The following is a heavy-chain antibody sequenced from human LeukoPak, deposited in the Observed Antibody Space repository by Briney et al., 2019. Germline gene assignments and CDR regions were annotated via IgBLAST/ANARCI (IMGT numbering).Heavy chain of an antibody. CDR1: GGSISSSSYY. CDR2: IYYSGST. Sequence: NPSETLSLTCTVSGGSISSSSYYWGWIRQPPGKGLEWIGSIYYSGSTYYNPSLKSRVTISVDTSKNQFSLKLSSVTAADTAVYYCARVAIWGRHLGTGYWYFDLWGRGTLVTVSS. V-gene: IGHV4-39*07. J-gene: IGHJ2*01. CDR3: ARVAIWGRHLGTGYWYFDL. D-gene: IGHD2-8*02.